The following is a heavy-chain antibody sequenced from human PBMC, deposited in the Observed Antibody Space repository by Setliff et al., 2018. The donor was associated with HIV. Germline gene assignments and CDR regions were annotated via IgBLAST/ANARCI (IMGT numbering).Heavy chain of an antibody. D-gene: IGHD3-16*01. J-gene: IGHJ4*02. CDR3: VRGPQFTPH. Sequence: GGSLRLSCEGSGFSFSTYGMHWVRQAPGKGLEWLASISYISSSSSSIYHADSVKGRFTISRDNAKNTLYLQMNRLRADDTAVYYCVRGPQFTPHWGQGTLVTVSS. CDR1: GFSFSTYG. CDR2: ISSSSSSI. V-gene: IGHV3-48*04.